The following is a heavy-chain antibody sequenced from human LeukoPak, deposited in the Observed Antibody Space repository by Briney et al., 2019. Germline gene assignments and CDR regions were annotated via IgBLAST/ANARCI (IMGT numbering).Heavy chain of an antibody. J-gene: IGHJ2*01. D-gene: IGHD7-27*01. V-gene: IGHV3-11*01. CDR1: GFTFSDYY. Sequence: GGSLRLSCEAYGFTFSDYYMSWIRQVPGKGLEWVSYIGLTDTTIYYADSLKGRFAISRDDAKNSLYLHTHSLRAEDTAIYYCARLKLGYWYFDLWGRGTLLTVSS. CDR3: ARLKLGYWYFDL. CDR2: IGLTDTTI.